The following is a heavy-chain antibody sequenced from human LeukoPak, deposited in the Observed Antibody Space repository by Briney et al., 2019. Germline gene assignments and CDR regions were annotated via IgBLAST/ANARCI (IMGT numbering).Heavy chain of an antibody. J-gene: IGHJ5*02. D-gene: IGHD4-17*01. CDR1: GFISDDYA. CDR2: ISGDGGST. Sequence: GGSLRLSCAASGFISDDYAMHWVRQAPGKGLEWVSLISGDGGSTYYADSVKGRFTISRDNSKNSLYLQMNSLRTEDTALYYCAKTWSRMTTDPRDWFDPWGQGTLVTVSS. V-gene: IGHV3-43*02. CDR3: AKTWSRMTTDPRDWFDP.